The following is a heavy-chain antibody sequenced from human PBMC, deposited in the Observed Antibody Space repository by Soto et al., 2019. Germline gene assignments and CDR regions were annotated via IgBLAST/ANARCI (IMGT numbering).Heavy chain of an antibody. D-gene: IGHD6-19*01. J-gene: IGHJ4*02. CDR3: ASCFSSVACDY. CDR2: ISSSGSTI. V-gene: IGHV3-11*01. Sequence: GGSLRLSCAASGFTFSDYYMSWIRQAPGKGLEWVSYISSSGSTIYYADSVKGRFTISRDNAKNSLYLQMNSLRAEDTALYYCASCFSSVACDYWGQGTLVTVSS. CDR1: GFTFSDYY.